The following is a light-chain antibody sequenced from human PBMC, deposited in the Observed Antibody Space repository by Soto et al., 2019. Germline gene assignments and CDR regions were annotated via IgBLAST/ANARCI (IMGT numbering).Light chain of an antibody. J-gene: IGLJ2*01. CDR1: SSDVGSHKF. CDR2: EVS. Sequence: QSALTQPASVSGSPGQSITISCTGTSSDVGSHKFVSWYQQHPGKAPELMIYEVSKRPSGVSNRFSGSKSGNTASLTISGLQAEDEADYYCYSYVGSISFGGGTNFTVL. V-gene: IGLV2-23*02. CDR3: YSYVGSIS.